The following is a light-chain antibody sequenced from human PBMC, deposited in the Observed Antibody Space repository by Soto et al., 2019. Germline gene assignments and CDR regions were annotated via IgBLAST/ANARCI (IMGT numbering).Light chain of an antibody. Sequence: IQMTQSPSSLSASVGDRVTITCRAGQSIDTFLNWYQQKPGKAPKLLIYGASRLQSGVPSRFSGSGSGTHFTLTISSLQPEDFASYYCQQSYSLLTFGQGTKVDFK. CDR2: GAS. CDR1: QSIDTF. V-gene: IGKV1-39*01. CDR3: QQSYSLLT. J-gene: IGKJ1*01.